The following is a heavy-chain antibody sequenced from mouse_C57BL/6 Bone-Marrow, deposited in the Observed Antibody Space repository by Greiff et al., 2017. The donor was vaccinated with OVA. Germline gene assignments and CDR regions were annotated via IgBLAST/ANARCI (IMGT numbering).Heavy chain of an antibody. V-gene: IGHV5-4*01. Sequence: EVQLVESGGGLVKPGGSLKLSCAASGFTFSSYAMSWVRQTPEKRLEWVATISDGGSYTYYPDNVQGRFTISRDNAKNNLYLQMSHLKSEDTAMYYCARDPLYGSSHHFDYWGQGTTLTVSS. J-gene: IGHJ2*01. CDR2: ISDGGSYT. D-gene: IGHD1-1*01. CDR3: ARDPLYGSSHHFDY. CDR1: GFTFSSYA.